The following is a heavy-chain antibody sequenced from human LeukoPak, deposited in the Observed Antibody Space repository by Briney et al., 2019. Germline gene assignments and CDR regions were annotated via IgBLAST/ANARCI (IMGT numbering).Heavy chain of an antibody. CDR1: GFTFSSYG. D-gene: IGHD6-19*01. CDR3: AGGSGWVTDS. CDR2: ITTTSSYI. J-gene: IGHJ4*02. Sequence: GGSLRLSCAASGFTFSSYGMNWVRQAPGKGLEWVSSITTTSSYIYYADSVKGRFTISRDNAKNSLYLQMNSLRAEDTAVYFCAGGSGWVTDSWGQGTLVTVSS. V-gene: IGHV3-21*01.